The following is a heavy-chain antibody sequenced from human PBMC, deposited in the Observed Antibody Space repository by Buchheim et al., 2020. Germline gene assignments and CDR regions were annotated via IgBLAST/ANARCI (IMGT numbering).Heavy chain of an antibody. CDR3: ARGKAAAGYYYYYYMDV. J-gene: IGHJ6*03. D-gene: IGHD6-13*01. CDR1: GGSFSGYY. Sequence: QVQLQQWGAGLLKPSETLSLTCAVYGGSFSGYYWSWIRQPPGKGLEWIGEINHSGSTNYNPSLKSRVTISVDTPKNQFSLKLSSVTAADTAVYYCARGKAAAGYYYYYYMDVWGKGTT. V-gene: IGHV4-34*01. CDR2: INHSGST.